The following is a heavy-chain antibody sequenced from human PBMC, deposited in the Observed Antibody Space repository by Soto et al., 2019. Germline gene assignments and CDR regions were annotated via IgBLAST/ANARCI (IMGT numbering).Heavy chain of an antibody. V-gene: IGHV4-34*01. D-gene: IGHD3-3*01. Sequence: ETLSLTCAVYGGSFSGYYWSWIRQPPGKGLEWIGEINHSGSTNYNPSLKSRVTISVDTSKNQFSLKLSSVTAADTAVHYCARGLRFLEWLPSGFSSYYYGMDVWGQGTTVTVS. J-gene: IGHJ6*02. CDR1: GGSFSGYY. CDR3: ARGLRFLEWLPSGFSSYYYGMDV. CDR2: INHSGST.